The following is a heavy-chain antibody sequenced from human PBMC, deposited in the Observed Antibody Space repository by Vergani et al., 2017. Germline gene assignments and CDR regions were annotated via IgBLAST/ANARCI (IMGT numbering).Heavy chain of an antibody. CDR1: GGSISSGSYY. V-gene: IGHV4-61*02. D-gene: IGHD1-26*01. CDR2: IYTSGST. Sequence: QVQLQESGPGLVKPSQTLSLTCTVSGGSISSGSYYWSWIRQPAGKGLEWIGRIYTSGSTNYNPSLKSRVTISVDTSKNQFSLKLSSVTAADTAVYYCARQRRIVGAIEIWGQGTLVTVSS. CDR3: ARQRRIVGAIEI. J-gene: IGHJ4*02.